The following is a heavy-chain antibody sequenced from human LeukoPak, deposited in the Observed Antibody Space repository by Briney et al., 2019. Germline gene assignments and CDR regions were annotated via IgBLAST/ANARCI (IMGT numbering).Heavy chain of an antibody. CDR2: INTNTGNP. J-gene: IGHJ4*02. CDR1: GYTFTSYA. Sequence: GASVKVSCKAPGYTFTSYAMNWVRQAPGQGLEWMGWINTNTGNPTYAQGFTGRFVFSLDTSVSTAYLQISSLKAEDTAVYYCARAGFTAGIAAAGSFSPRDYWGQGTLVTVSS. CDR3: ARAGFTAGIAAAGSFSPRDY. V-gene: IGHV7-4-1*02. D-gene: IGHD6-13*01.